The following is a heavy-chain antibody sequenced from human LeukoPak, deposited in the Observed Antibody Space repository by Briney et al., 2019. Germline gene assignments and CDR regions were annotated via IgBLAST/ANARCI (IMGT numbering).Heavy chain of an antibody. V-gene: IGHV1-18*01. Sequence: ASVKVSCKASGYCFTSYGISWVRQAPGQGLEWMGWISAYNGNTNYAQKLQGRVTMTTDTSTSTAYMELRSLRSDDTAVYYCARAGYCSGGSCYSSPFDYWGQGTLVTVSS. D-gene: IGHD2-15*01. J-gene: IGHJ4*02. CDR2: ISAYNGNT. CDR1: GYCFTSYG. CDR3: ARAGYCSGGSCYSSPFDY.